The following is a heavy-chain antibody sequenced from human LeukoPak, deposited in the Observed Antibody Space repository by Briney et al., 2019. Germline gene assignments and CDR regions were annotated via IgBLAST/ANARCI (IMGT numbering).Heavy chain of an antibody. V-gene: IGHV1-18*01. CDR3: ARDRIAVAPLGEAFDI. CDR2: ISAYNGNT. J-gene: IGHJ3*02. D-gene: IGHD6-19*01. Sequence: ASVKVSCKASGYTFTSYGISWVRQAPGQGLEWMGWISAYNGNTNYAQKLQGRVTMTTDTSTSTAYMELRSLRSDDTAVYYCARDRIAVAPLGEAFDIWSQGTMVTVSS. CDR1: GYTFTSYG.